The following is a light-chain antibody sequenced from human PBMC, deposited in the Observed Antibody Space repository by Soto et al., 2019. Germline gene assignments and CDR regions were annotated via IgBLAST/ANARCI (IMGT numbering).Light chain of an antibody. V-gene: IGLV2-23*01. CDR1: SIDVGSYNL. Sequence: QSALTQPASVSGSPGQSITISCTGTSIDVGSYNLVSWYQQHPGKAPKLMIYEGSKRPSGVSNRFSGSKSGNTASLTISGLQAEDEADYYCCSYAGSSTLGVFGGGTQLTVL. CDR2: EGS. J-gene: IGLJ2*01. CDR3: CSYAGSSTLGV.